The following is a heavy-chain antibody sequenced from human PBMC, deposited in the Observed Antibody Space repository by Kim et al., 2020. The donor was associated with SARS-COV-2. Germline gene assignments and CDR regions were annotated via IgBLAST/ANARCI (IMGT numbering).Heavy chain of an antibody. CDR1: GFTFSSYG. CDR3: AKGGHIVVVTAFDP. Sequence: GGSLRLSCAASGFTFSSYGMHWVRQAPGKGLEWVAVISYDGSNKYYADSVKGRFTISRDNSKNTLYLQMNSLRAEDTAVYYCAKGGHIVVVTAFDPWGQGTLVTVSS. V-gene: IGHV3-30*18. D-gene: IGHD2-21*02. CDR2: ISYDGSNK. J-gene: IGHJ5*02.